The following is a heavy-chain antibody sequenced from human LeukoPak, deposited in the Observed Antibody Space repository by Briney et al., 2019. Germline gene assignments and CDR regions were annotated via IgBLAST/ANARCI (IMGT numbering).Heavy chain of an antibody. Sequence: PGGSLRLSCAASGFNFRSYWMSWVRQAPGKGLEWVANIKQDGSEKYYVDSVKGRFPISRDNAKNSLYLQMSSLRAEDTAVYYCVRDGMGVIKAFDIWGQGTMVTVSS. D-gene: IGHD3-10*01. CDR3: VRDGMGVIKAFDI. J-gene: IGHJ3*02. CDR1: GFNFRSYW. V-gene: IGHV3-7*05. CDR2: IKQDGSEK.